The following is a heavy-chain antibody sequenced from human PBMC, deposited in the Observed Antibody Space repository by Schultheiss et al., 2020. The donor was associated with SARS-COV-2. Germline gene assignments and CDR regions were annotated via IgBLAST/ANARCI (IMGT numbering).Heavy chain of an antibody. J-gene: IGHJ4*02. CDR1: GGSISSYY. D-gene: IGHD3-3*01. CDR3: ASLTYYDFWSGYYQTHYYFDY. Sequence: SETLSLTCTVSGGSISSYYWSWIRQPPGKGLEWIGYIYYSGSTNYNPSLKSRVTISVDTSKNQFSLKLSSVTAADTAVYYCASLTYYDFWSGYYQTHYYFDYWGQGTLVTVYS. CDR2: IYYSGST. V-gene: IGHV4-59*01.